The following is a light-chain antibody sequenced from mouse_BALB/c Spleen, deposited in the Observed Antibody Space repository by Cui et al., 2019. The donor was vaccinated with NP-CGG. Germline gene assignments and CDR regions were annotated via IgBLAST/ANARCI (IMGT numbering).Light chain of an antibody. CDR1: TGAVTTSNY. CDR3: ALWYSNHWV. Sequence: QAVVTQESALTTSPGETVTFTCRSSTGAVTTSNYANLVQEKPDHLFTGLIGGTNNRVPGVPARFSGSLIGDKAALTITGAQTEDEAIYFCALWYSNHWVFGGGTKLTVL. J-gene: IGLJ1*01. CDR2: GTN. V-gene: IGLV1*01.